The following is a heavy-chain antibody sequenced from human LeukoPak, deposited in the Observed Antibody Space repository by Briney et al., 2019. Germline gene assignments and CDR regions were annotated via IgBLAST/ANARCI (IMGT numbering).Heavy chain of an antibody. Sequence: SETLSLTCAVSGGSISSSNCWSWVRQPPGKGLEWIGEIYHSGSTNYNPSLKSRVTISVDKSKNQFSLKLSSVTAADTAVYYCARDRYYGSGSYRGMDVWGKGTTVTVSS. J-gene: IGHJ6*04. CDR1: GGSISSSNC. CDR3: ARDRYYGSGSYRGMDV. V-gene: IGHV4-4*02. D-gene: IGHD3-10*01. CDR2: IYHSGST.